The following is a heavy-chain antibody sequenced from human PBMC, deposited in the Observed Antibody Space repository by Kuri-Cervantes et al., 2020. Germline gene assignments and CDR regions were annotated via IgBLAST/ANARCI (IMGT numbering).Heavy chain of an antibody. CDR3: ARVTYSSSWVVFDY. J-gene: IGHJ4*02. D-gene: IGHD6-13*01. Sequence: SDPTLVKPTQTLTLTCTFSGFSLTTSGMYVNWVRQPPGKALEWLALIDWDDDKYYRTSLKTRLTISKDTSKNQVVLTMTNVDPVDTATYYCARVTYSSSWVVFDYWGQGTLVTVSS. CDR2: IDWDDDK. V-gene: IGHV2-70*20. CDR1: GFSLTTSGMY.